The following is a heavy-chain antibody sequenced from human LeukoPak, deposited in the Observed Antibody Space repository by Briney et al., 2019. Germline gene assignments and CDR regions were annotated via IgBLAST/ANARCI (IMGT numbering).Heavy chain of an antibody. D-gene: IGHD6-19*01. CDR2: IYSGGST. J-gene: IGHJ4*02. Sequence: GGSLRLSCAASGFTVSSDYMSWVRQAPGKGLEWVSLIYSGGSTYYADSVRGRFTTSRDVSKNTLYLQMNSLRVEDTAVYYCARGSIAVAGTVDYWGQGTLVTVSS. CDR3: ARGSIAVAGTVDY. CDR1: GFTVSSDY. V-gene: IGHV3-53*01.